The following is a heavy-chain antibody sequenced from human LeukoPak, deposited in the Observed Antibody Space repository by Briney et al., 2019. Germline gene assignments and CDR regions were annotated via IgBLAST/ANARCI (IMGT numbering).Heavy chain of an antibody. CDR3: AREYYYDSSGYYFDY. CDR1: GFTFSSYW. V-gene: IGHV3-7*01. D-gene: IGHD3-22*01. J-gene: IGHJ4*02. Sequence: GGSLRLSCAASGFTFSSYWMSWVRQAPGKGLEWVANIKQDGSEKYYADSVKGRFTISRDNAKNSLYLQMNSLRAEDTAVYYCAREYYYDSSGYYFDYWGQGTLVTVSS. CDR2: IKQDGSEK.